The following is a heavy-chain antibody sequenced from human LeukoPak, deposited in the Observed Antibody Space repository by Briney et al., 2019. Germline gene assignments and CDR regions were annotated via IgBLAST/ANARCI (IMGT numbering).Heavy chain of an antibody. J-gene: IGHJ4*02. D-gene: IGHD2-21*01. CDR3: VVVSYCAVDCYDY. CDR2: ISGSGGRT. Sequence: PGGSLRLSCAASGFTFTNYAMSWVRQAPGKGLEWVSAISGSGGRTYYADSVRGRFTISRDNSKSTVYVQMRSLRAEDTAVYFCVVVSYCAVDCYDYWGQGTLVTVSS. CDR1: GFTFTNYA. V-gene: IGHV3-23*01.